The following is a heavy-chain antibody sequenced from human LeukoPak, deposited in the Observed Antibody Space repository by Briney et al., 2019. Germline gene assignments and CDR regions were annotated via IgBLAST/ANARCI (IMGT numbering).Heavy chain of an antibody. CDR1: GFTFSSYG. CDR3: ARDFGSGSYHYGDY. CDR2: IWYDGSNK. J-gene: IGHJ4*02. Sequence: GGSLGLSCAASGFTFSSYGMHWVRQAPGKGLEWVAVIWYDGSNKYYADSVKGRFTISRDNSKNTLYLQMNSLRAEDTAVYYCARDFGSGSYHYGDYWGQGTLVTVSS. D-gene: IGHD3-10*01. V-gene: IGHV3-33*01.